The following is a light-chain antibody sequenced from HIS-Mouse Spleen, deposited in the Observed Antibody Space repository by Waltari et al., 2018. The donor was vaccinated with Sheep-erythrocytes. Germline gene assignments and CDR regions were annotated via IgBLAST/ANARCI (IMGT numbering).Light chain of an antibody. CDR2: DVS. CDR1: SSDVGGYNY. J-gene: IGLJ1*01. CDR3: CSYAGSYNHV. Sequence: QSALTQPRSVSGSPGQSVTIPCTGISSDVGGYNYVSWYQQHPVKAPKLMIYDVSKRPSGVPDRFSGSKSGNTASLTISGLQAEDEADYYCCSYAGSYNHVFATGTKVTVL. V-gene: IGLV2-11*01.